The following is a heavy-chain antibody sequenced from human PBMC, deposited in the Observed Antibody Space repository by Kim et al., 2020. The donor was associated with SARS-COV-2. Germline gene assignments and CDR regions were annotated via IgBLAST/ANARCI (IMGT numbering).Heavy chain of an antibody. V-gene: IGHV4-59*01. D-gene: IGHD7-27*01. CDR2: GTT. CDR3: ARDAVGIDY. Sequence: GTTNSTPSLKSQVTISVDTSKNQFSLNLSSVTAADTAVYYCARDAVGIDYWGQGTLVTVSS. J-gene: IGHJ4*02.